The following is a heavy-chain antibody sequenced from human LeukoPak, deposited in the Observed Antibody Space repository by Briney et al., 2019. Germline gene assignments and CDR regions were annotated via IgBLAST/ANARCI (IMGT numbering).Heavy chain of an antibody. CDR3: ARETNVGYSYGYDY. CDR1: GYTFTGYY. D-gene: IGHD5-18*01. CDR2: INPNSGGT. Sequence: ASVKVSCKASGYTFTGYYMHWVRQAPGQGLEWMGWINPNSGGTNYAQKFQGRVTMTRDTSISTAYMELSRLRSDDTAVYYCARETNVGYSYGYDYWGQGTLVTVSS. V-gene: IGHV1-2*02. J-gene: IGHJ4*02.